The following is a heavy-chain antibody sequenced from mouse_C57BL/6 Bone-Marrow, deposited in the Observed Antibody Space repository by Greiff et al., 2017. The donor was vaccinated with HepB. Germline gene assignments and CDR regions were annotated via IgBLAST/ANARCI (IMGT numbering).Heavy chain of an antibody. CDR3: ARKEYGNYPAWFAY. CDR1: GYAFSSSW. J-gene: IGHJ3*01. CDR2: IYPGDGDT. D-gene: IGHD2-10*02. V-gene: IGHV1-82*01. Sequence: VQLQQSGPELVKPGASVKISCKASGYAFSSSWMNWVKQRPGKGLEWIGRIYPGDGDTNYNGKFKGKATLTADESSSTAYMQLSSLTSEDSAVYFCARKEYGNYPAWFAYWGQGTLVTVSA.